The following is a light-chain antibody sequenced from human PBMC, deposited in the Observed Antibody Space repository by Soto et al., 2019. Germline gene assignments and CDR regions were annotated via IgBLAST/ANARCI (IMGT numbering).Light chain of an antibody. Sequence: QSALTQPASVSGSPGQSITISCTGTSSDVGGYNYVSWYQQHPGKAPKLMIYEVSNRPSGVSNRFSGSKSGNTASLTISGLQAEDEGDYYCCSYAGRSTWVFGGGTKLTVL. CDR2: EVS. CDR1: SSDVGGYNY. J-gene: IGLJ3*02. CDR3: CSYAGRSTWV. V-gene: IGLV2-14*01.